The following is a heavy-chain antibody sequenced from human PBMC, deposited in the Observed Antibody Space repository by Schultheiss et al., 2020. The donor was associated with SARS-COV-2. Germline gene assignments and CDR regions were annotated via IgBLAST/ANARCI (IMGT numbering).Heavy chain of an antibody. V-gene: IGHV3-74*01. J-gene: IGHJ5*02. CDR1: GFTFRNYW. Sequence: GGSLSLSCAASGFTFRNYWMHWVRQIPGKGLVWVSRINSDGSDSSYADSVKGRFTVSRDNAGNTLYLQMNNLRVEDTAMYYCARARAEQHLPFSWGPIPHPTTWFDPWGQGTLVTVSS. D-gene: IGHD6-13*01. CDR3: ARARAEQHLPFSWGPIPHPTTWFDP. CDR2: INSDGSDS.